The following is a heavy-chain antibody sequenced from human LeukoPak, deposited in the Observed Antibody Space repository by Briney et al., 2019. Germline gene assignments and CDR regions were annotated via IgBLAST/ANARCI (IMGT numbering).Heavy chain of an antibody. CDR1: EFTFSSYG. D-gene: IGHD3-22*01. Sequence: GRSLRLSCAASEFTFSSYGMHWVPQAPGKGLEWVAVIWSDGGNKFYADSVKGRFTISRDNSKNTLYLQMNSLRAEDTAVYYCARGYYDSSAYLFDYWGQGTLVTVSS. CDR3: ARGYYDSSAYLFDY. J-gene: IGHJ4*02. V-gene: IGHV3-33*01. CDR2: IWSDGGNK.